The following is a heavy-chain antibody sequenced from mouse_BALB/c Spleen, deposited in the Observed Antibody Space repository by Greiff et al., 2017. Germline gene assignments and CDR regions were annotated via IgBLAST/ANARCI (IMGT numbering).Heavy chain of an antibody. CDR1: GFTFSDYY. CDR2: ISDGGSYT. V-gene: IGHV5-4*02. Sequence: EVQLQESGGGLVKLGGSLKLSCAASGFTFSDYYMYWVRQTPEKRLEWVATISDGGSYTYYPDSVKGRFTISRDNAKNNLYLQMSSLKSEDTAMYYCAREDYYDYDEGWGQGTLVTVSA. D-gene: IGHD2-4*01. J-gene: IGHJ3*01. CDR3: AREDYYDYDEG.